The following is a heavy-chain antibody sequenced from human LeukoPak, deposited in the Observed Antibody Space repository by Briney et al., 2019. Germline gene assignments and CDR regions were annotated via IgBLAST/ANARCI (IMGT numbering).Heavy chain of an antibody. CDR1: GFTFSSYA. Sequence: GGSLRLSCAASGFTFSSYAMSWVRQAPGKGLEWVSAISGSGGSTYYADSVKGRFTISRDNSKNTLYLQMNSLRAEDTAVYYCAEDRLGYSSGFFDYWGQGTLVTVSS. V-gene: IGHV3-23*01. J-gene: IGHJ4*02. D-gene: IGHD6-19*01. CDR3: AEDRLGYSSGFFDY. CDR2: ISGSGGST.